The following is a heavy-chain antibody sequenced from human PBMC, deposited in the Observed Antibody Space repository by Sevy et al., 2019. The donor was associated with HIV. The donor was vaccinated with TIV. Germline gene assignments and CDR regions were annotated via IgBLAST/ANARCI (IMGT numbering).Heavy chain of an antibody. CDR2: MKEDGSER. V-gene: IGHV3-7*01. CDR1: GFTFSSYW. CDR3: VREGVGGYSYSLDC. Sequence: GGSLRLSCAASGFTFSSYWMSWVRQAPGKGLEWVATMKEDGSERNYVDSVKGRFTTSRDNAKNSLYLQMNSLRAEDTAVYYCVREGVGGYSYSLDCWGQGPLVTVSS. J-gene: IGHJ4*02. D-gene: IGHD5-18*01.